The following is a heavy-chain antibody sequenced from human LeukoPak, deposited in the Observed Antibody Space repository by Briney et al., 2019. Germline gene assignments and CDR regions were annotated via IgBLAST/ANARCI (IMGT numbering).Heavy chain of an antibody. V-gene: IGHV3-7*01. Sequence: SGGSLRLSCAASGFTFSSYWMSWVRQAPGKGLEWVANIKQDGSEKYYVDSVKGRFTISRDNAKNSLYLQMNSLRAEDTAVYYCARHTGHYYDYDAFDIWGQGTMVTVSS. CDR2: IKQDGSEK. D-gene: IGHD3-22*01. CDR3: ARHTGHYYDYDAFDI. J-gene: IGHJ3*02. CDR1: GFTFSSYW.